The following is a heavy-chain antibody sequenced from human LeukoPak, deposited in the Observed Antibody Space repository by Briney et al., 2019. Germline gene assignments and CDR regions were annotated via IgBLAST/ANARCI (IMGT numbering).Heavy chain of an antibody. CDR1: GGSISSSSYY. V-gene: IGHV4-39*01. CDR3: ARLSSDWFDL. CDR2: IYYSGST. Sequence: SETLSLTCTVSGGSISSSSYYWGWIRQPPGKVLEWIGSIYYSGSTYYTPSLKSRVTISVDTSKNQFSLKLSSVTAADTAVYYCARLSSDWFDLWGQGTLVTVSS. D-gene: IGHD3-10*01. J-gene: IGHJ5*02.